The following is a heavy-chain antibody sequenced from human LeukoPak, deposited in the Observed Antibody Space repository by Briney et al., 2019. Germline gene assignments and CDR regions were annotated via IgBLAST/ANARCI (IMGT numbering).Heavy chain of an antibody. CDR2: MNPHSGNT. J-gene: IGHJ4*01. CDR1: GYTFTSYD. D-gene: IGHD5/OR15-5a*01. V-gene: IGHV1-8*01. CDR3: ARVISDCADVNCFKGYFDY. Sequence: PAASVKVSCKASGYTFTSYDINWVRQASGQGLEWMGWMNPHSGNTGSAQKFQGRLTMTRNTSMSTAYMELSSLGSEDTAVYYCARVISDCADVNCFKGYFDYWGQGTPVTVSS.